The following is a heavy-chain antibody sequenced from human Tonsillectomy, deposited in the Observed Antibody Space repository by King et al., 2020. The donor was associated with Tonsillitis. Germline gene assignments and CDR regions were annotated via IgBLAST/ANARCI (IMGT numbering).Heavy chain of an antibody. CDR1: GFTFSSYA. D-gene: IGHD4-17*01. CDR3: ARYTAAGSITTVSHGVFDI. J-gene: IGHJ3*02. V-gene: IGHV3-30-3*01. Sequence: VQLVESGGGVVQPGRSLRLSCAASGFTFSSYAMHWVRQAPGKGLEWVAVISYDGSNKYYADSVKGRFTISRDNSKNTLYLQMNSLRAEDTAVYYCARYTAAGSITTVSHGVFDIWGQGTMVTVSS. CDR2: ISYDGSNK.